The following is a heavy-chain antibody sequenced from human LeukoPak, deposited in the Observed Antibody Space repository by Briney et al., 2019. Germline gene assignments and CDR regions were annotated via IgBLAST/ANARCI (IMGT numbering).Heavy chain of an antibody. Sequence: ASVKVSCKASGYTFTNYYIHWVRQAPGQGLEWMGMINPSGGRSSYAQKFQGRVTMTRDTSTSTVYMELSSLRSEDTAVYYCAREVGTYGSGWSYFDYWGQGTLVTVSS. V-gene: IGHV1-46*01. J-gene: IGHJ4*02. D-gene: IGHD6-19*01. CDR1: GYTFTNYY. CDR3: AREVGTYGSGWSYFDY. CDR2: INPSGGRS.